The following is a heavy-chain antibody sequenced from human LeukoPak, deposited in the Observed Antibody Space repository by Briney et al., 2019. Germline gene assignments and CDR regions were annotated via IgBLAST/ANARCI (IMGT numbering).Heavy chain of an antibody. CDR2: ISRTSESI. J-gene: IGHJ4*02. Sequence: GGSLRLSCAASGFTFNTYSMSWVRQAPGKGLEWVSIISRTSESIFYADSVKGRFTISRDNSKNTLYLQMNSLRAEDTAVYYCAKSGYNRFDYWGQGTLVTVSS. CDR3: AKSGYNRFDY. V-gene: IGHV3-21*01. D-gene: IGHD5-24*01. CDR1: GFTFNTYS.